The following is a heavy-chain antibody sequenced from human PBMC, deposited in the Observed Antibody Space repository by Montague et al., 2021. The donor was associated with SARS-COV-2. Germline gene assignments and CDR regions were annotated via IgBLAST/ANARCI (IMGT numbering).Heavy chain of an antibody. CDR1: GGSFVNFY. CDR2: LHHSGAT. V-gene: IGHV4-59*03. J-gene: IGHJ4*02. D-gene: IGHD3-10*01. CDR3: ATSLGGRYYWADYYFDY. Sequence: SETLSLTCTVSGGSFVNFYWSWIRQPPGRGLEWIGNLHHSGATNYNPSLESRVTMSVDTSKNQFSLNLISVTAADTAVYFCATSLGGRYYWADYYFDYWGQGILVTVSA.